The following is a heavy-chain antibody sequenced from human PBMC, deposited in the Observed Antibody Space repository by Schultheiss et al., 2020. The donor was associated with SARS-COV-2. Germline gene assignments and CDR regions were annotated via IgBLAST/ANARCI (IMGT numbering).Heavy chain of an antibody. D-gene: IGHD5-24*01. CDR2: IYYSGST. CDR1: GGSFSGYY. Sequence: SQTLSLTCAVYGGSFSGYYWSWIRQHPGKGLEWIGYIYYSGSTYYNPSLKSRVTISVDTSKNQFSLKLSSVTAADTAVYYCAKGPDGYNQDWGQGTLVTVSS. V-gene: IGHV4-34*01. CDR3: AKGPDGYNQD. J-gene: IGHJ4*02.